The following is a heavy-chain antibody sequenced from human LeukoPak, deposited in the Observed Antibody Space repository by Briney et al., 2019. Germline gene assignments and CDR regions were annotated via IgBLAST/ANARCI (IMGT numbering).Heavy chain of an antibody. J-gene: IGHJ6*03. CDR2: INTNTGNP. D-gene: IGHD2-2*01. CDR3: AREEVLPVAMEDYYYYMDV. Sequence: ASVKVSCKASGYTFTSYGISWVRQAPGQGLEWMGWINTNTGNPTYAQGFTGRFVFSLDTSVSTAYLQISSLKAEDTAVYYCAREEVLPVAMEDYYYYMDVWGKGTTVTVSS. V-gene: IGHV7-4-1*02. CDR1: GYTFTSYG.